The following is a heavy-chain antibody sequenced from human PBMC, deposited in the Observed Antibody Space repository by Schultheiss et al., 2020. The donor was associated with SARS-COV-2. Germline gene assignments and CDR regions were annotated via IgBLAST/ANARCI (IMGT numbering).Heavy chain of an antibody. Sequence: GGSLRLSCAASGFTFKTYSMTWVRQAPGKGLEWVANIKQDGSEKSYVDSVKGRFTISRDDSKTSLFLQMNSLRAEDTAVYYCARGRQLVRLSYGMDVWGQGATVTVSS. CDR3: ARGRQLVRLSYGMDV. D-gene: IGHD6-13*01. CDR1: GFTFKTYS. J-gene: IGHJ6*02. CDR2: IKQDGSEK. V-gene: IGHV3-7*01.